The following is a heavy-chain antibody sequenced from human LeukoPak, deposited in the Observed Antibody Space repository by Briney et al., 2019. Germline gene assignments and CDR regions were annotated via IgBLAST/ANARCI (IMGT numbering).Heavy chain of an antibody. CDR2: IKSKAAGGTT. CDR3: ASEYYGAYNY. V-gene: IGHV3-15*01. J-gene: IGHJ4*02. Sequence: GGSLRLSCAASGFTFSNAWMSWVRQAPGKGLEWVGRIKSKAAGGTTDYAAPVKGRFTISRDDSKDTLYLQMNSLKTEDIAVYYCASEYYGAYNYWGQGALVTVSS. CDR1: GFTFSNAW. D-gene: IGHD4-17*01.